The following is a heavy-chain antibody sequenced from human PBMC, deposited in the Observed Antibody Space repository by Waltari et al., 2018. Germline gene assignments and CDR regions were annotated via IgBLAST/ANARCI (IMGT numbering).Heavy chain of an antibody. V-gene: IGHV3-21*03. Sequence: EVQLVESGGGLVKQGGSLSLSCVATGFTFSTFGMRWVRQAPGKGLEWVSTITGSGAYIYYADSIKGRFTISRDNAKNSLYLHMNSLRDGDTAVYYCVRALTTPNDSWGQGTLVAVSS. D-gene: IGHD4-17*01. CDR3: VRALTTPNDS. CDR1: GFTFSTFG. CDR2: ITGSGAYI. J-gene: IGHJ5*01.